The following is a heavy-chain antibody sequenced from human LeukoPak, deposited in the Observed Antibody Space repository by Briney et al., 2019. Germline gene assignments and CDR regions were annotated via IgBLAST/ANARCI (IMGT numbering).Heavy chain of an antibody. CDR3: TRESLDYGSGSSDY. D-gene: IGHD3-10*01. V-gene: IGHV3-74*01. J-gene: IGHJ4*02. CDR1: GFIFGNYW. Sequence: GGSLRLSCAASGFIFGNYWMQWVRQAPGKGLVWVSRINTDGSRINYADSVKGRFTVSRANAKNTLYLQMNSLRAEDTAVYHCTRESLDYGSGSSDYWGQGTLVTVSS. CDR2: INTDGSRI.